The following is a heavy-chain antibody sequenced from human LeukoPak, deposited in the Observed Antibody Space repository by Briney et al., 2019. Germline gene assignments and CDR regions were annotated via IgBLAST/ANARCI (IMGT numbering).Heavy chain of an antibody. CDR1: GFTFSSYG. V-gene: IGHV3-48*01. CDR2: ITTSSSTI. CDR3: ARDREPHDFWSGYHDY. Sequence: GGSLRLSCAASGFTFSSYGMSWVRQAPGKGLEWVSYITTSSSTIYYADSVKGRFTISRNNAKNSLYLQMNSLRAEDTAVYYCARDREPHDFWSGYHDYWGQGTLVTVSS. D-gene: IGHD3-3*01. J-gene: IGHJ4*02.